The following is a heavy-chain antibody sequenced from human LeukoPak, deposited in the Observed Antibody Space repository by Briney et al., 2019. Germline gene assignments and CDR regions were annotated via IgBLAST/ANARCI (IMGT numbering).Heavy chain of an antibody. V-gene: IGHV4-59*11. J-gene: IGHJ5*02. CDR1: GGSISSHY. CDR3: ARAWGGGWCDP. Sequence: SETLSLTCTVSGGSISSHYWSWIRQPPGKGLEWIGYIYYSGSTNYNPSLKSRVTISVDTSKNQFSLKLSSVTAADTAVYYCARAWGGGWCDPWGQGTLVTVSS. D-gene: IGHD3-16*01. CDR2: IYYSGST.